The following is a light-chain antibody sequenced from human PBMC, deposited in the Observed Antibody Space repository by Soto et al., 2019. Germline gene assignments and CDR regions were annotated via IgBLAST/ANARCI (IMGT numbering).Light chain of an antibody. CDR3: QQYGYSSPWT. J-gene: IGKJ1*01. Sequence: EIVLTQSPVSLSLSPGERATLSCRASQSISSNFLAWYQRRPGQAPRLLIYDTSSRATGIPDRFSGSGSGTDFTLTISRLEPEDSAVYYCQQYGYSSPWTFGQGTKVDIK. CDR2: DTS. V-gene: IGKV3-20*01. CDR1: QSISSNF.